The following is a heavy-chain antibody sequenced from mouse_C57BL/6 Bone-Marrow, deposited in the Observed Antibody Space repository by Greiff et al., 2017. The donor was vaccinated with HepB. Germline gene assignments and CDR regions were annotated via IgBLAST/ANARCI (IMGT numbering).Heavy chain of an antibody. CDR3: ARVGNYYGSSYDYFDY. J-gene: IGHJ2*01. CDR1: GYTFTSYT. Sequence: VQLQQSGAELARPGASVKMSCKASGYTFTSYTMHWVKQRPGQGLEWIGYINPSSGYTKYNQKFKDKATLTADKSSSTAYMQLSSLTSEDSAVYYGARVGNYYGSSYDYFDYWGQGTTLTVSS. V-gene: IGHV1-4*01. D-gene: IGHD1-1*01. CDR2: INPSSGYT.